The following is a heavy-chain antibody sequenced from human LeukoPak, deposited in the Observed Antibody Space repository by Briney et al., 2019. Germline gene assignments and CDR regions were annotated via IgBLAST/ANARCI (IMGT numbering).Heavy chain of an antibody. J-gene: IGHJ5*02. CDR2: IYYSGST. D-gene: IGHD3-10*01. Sequence: PSETLSLTCTVSGASISSYYWSWIRQPPGKGLEWIGYIYYSGSTYYNPSLKSRVTISVDTSKNQFSLKLSSVTAADTAVYYCARDMGDHYYGSGSPDNWFDPWGQGSLVTVSS. V-gene: IGHV4-30-4*01. CDR1: GASISSYY. CDR3: ARDMGDHYYGSGSPDNWFDP.